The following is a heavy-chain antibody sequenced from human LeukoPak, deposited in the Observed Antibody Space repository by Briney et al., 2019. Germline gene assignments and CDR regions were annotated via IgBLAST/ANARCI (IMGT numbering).Heavy chain of an antibody. V-gene: IGHV1-69*06. Sequence: SVKVSCKASGGTFSSYAISWVRQAPGQGLEWMGGIIPIFGTANYAQKFQGRVTITADKSTSTAYMELRSLRSDDTAVYYCARVSPLLGYCSGGSCYSFDYWGQGTLVTVSS. J-gene: IGHJ4*02. D-gene: IGHD2-15*01. CDR1: GGTFSSYA. CDR2: IIPIFGTA. CDR3: ARVSPLLGYCSGGSCYSFDY.